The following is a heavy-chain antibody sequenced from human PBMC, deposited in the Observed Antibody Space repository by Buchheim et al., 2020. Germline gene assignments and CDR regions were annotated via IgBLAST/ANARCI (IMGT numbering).Heavy chain of an antibody. CDR2: IYQSGTT. Sequence: QVQLQESGPGLVKPSGTLSLTCSVSGASISSRNWWTWVRQSPGKGLEWIGEIYQSGTTNYNPSLKSRVTISMDKSKNQFSLKVNSVTAADTAVFYCAKTSAQGYLEYWGQG. V-gene: IGHV4-4*02. CDR1: GASISSRNW. J-gene: IGHJ4*02. CDR3: AKTSAQGYLEY. D-gene: IGHD6-13*01.